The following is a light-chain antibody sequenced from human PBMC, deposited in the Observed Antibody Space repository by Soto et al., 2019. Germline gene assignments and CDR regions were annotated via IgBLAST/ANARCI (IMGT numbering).Light chain of an antibody. CDR3: QVWDDSSEYYV. V-gene: IGLV3-21*02. CDR2: DDS. Sequence: PSSGSVALSQTAGITSRLNNIGTKSVHWYQQEPGQAPVLGVYDDSGRPSGIPERFSGSNSGNTATLTISRVEAGDEADYFCQVWDDSSEYYVFGAGTKVTV. CDR1: NIGTKS. J-gene: IGLJ1*01.